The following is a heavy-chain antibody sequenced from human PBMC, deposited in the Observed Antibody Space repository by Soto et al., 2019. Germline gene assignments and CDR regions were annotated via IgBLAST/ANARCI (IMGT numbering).Heavy chain of an antibody. CDR2: IKQDGSEK. Sequence: PGGSLRLSCAASGFTFSSYWMSWVRQAPGKGLEWVANIKQDGSEKYYVDSVKGRFTISRDNAKNSLYLQMNSLRAEDTAVYYCAREYYDFWSGSWSGYFDYWGQGTPVTVTS. J-gene: IGHJ4*02. CDR1: GFTFSSYW. CDR3: AREYYDFWSGSWSGYFDY. D-gene: IGHD3-3*01. V-gene: IGHV3-7*05.